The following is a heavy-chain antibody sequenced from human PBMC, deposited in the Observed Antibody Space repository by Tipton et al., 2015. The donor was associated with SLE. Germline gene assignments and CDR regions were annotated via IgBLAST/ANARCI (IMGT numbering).Heavy chain of an antibody. J-gene: IGHJ2*01. D-gene: IGHD1-26*01. CDR2: ISSSSSYI. CDR1: GFTFSSYS. V-gene: IGHV3-21*01. CDR3: ARGRGTHGYFDL. Sequence: SLRLSCAASGFTFSSYSMNWVRQAPGKGLEWVSSISSSSSYIYYADSVKGRFTISRDNAKNSLYLQMNSLRAEDTAVYYCARGRGTHGYFDLWGRGTLVTVSS.